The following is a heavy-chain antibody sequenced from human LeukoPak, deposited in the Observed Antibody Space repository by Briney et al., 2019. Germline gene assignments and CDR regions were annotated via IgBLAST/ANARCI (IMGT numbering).Heavy chain of an antibody. CDR2: ISAYNGNT. J-gene: IGHJ5*02. D-gene: IGHD3-22*01. Sequence: ASVKVSCKASGYTFTSYGISWVRQAPGQGLEWMGWISAYNGNTNYAQKLQGRVTMTTDTSTTTAYMELRSLRSDDTAVYYCARDGRHRYYYDSSGFYGSWFDPWGQGTLVTVSS. CDR3: ARDGRHRYYYDSSGFYGSWFDP. V-gene: IGHV1-18*01. CDR1: GYTFTSYG.